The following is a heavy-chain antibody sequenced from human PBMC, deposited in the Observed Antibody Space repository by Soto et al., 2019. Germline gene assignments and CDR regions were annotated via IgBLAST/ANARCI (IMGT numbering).Heavy chain of an antibody. Sequence: SETLSLTXTVSGGSVSSGSYYWSWIRQPPGKGLEWIGYIYYSGSTNYNPSLKSRVTISVDTSKNQFSLKLSSVTAADTAVYYCARASRSGTTRYFDYWGQGTLVTVSS. CDR2: IYYSGST. CDR1: GGSVSSGSYY. CDR3: ARASRSGTTRYFDY. J-gene: IGHJ4*02. V-gene: IGHV4-61*01. D-gene: IGHD1-7*01.